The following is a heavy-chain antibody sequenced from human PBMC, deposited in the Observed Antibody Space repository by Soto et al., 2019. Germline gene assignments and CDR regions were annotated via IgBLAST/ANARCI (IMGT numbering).Heavy chain of an antibody. V-gene: IGHV3-15*01. D-gene: IGHD3-3*01. Sequence: EVQLVESGGGLVKPGGSLRLSCAASGFTFSNAWMSWVRQAPGKGLEWVGRIKSKTDGGTTDYAAPVKGRFTISRDDSKNTLYLQMNSLKTEDTAVYYCTTGGYDFWSGYRVGSNWFDPWGQGTLVTVSS. CDR3: TTGGYDFWSGYRVGSNWFDP. CDR1: GFTFSNAW. CDR2: IKSKTDGGTT. J-gene: IGHJ5*02.